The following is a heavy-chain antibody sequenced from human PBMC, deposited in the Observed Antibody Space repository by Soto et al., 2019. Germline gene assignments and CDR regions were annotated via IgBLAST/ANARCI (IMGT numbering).Heavy chain of an antibody. CDR1: GGSFSGYY. V-gene: IGHV4-34*01. CDR3: ADRIAAAGTGAFDY. D-gene: IGHD6-13*01. Sequence: SETLSLTCAVYGGSFSGYYWSWIRQPPGKGLEWIGEINHSGSTNYNPSLKSRVTISVDTSKNQFSLKLSSVTAADTAVYYCADRIAAAGTGAFDYWGQGTLVTVSS. CDR2: INHSGST. J-gene: IGHJ4*02.